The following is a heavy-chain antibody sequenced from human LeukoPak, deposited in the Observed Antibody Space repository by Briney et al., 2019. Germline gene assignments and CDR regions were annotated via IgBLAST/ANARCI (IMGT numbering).Heavy chain of an antibody. CDR1: GFTFSSYA. V-gene: IGHV3-30-3*01. CDR2: ISYDGSNK. J-gene: IGHJ6*03. D-gene: IGHD2-8*02. CDR3: ARDFSVLVYFMDV. Sequence: GGSLRLSCAASGFTFSSYAMHWVRQAPGKGLEWVAVISYDGSNKYYADSVKGRFTISRDNSKNTLYLQMNSLRAEDTAVYYCARDFSVLVYFMDVWGKGTTVTVSS.